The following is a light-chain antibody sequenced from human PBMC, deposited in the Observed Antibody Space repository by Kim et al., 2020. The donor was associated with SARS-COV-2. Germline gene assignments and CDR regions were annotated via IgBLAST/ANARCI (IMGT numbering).Light chain of an antibody. J-gene: IGKJ4*01. Sequence: ESPGERATLACRASQSVSSNLAWYQQKPGQAPRLLIYGASTRATGIPARFSGSGSGTDFTLTISSLQSEDFAIYFCQQYTNWPLTFGGGTKVDIK. V-gene: IGKV3-15*01. CDR2: GAS. CDR3: QQYTNWPLT. CDR1: QSVSSN.